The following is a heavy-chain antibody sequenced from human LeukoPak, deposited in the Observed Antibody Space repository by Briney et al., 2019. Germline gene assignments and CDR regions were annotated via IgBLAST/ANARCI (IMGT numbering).Heavy chain of an antibody. CDR2: ITLSSSSI. D-gene: IGHD6-19*01. V-gene: IGHV3-48*01. CDR3: ARGPIAVAGIWGFDY. Sequence: GGSLRLSCAASGFNFNNYNMNWVRQAPGKGLEWVSYITLSSSSIYYADSVKGRFTISRDNAKNSLYLQMNSLRAEDTAVYYCARGPIAVAGIWGFDYWGQGTLVTVSS. J-gene: IGHJ4*02. CDR1: GFNFNNYN.